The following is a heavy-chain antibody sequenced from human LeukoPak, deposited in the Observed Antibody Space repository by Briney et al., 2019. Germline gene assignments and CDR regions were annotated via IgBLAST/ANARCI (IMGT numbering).Heavy chain of an antibody. D-gene: IGHD3-10*01. V-gene: IGHV4-38-2*02. CDR1: GYSISSGYY. Sequence: SETLSLTCTVSGYSISSGYYWGWIRQPPGKGLEWIGSIYHSGSTYYNPSLKSRVTISVDTSKNQFSLKLSSVTAADTAVYYCARVMVRGVIVDYWGQGTLVTVSS. CDR2: IYHSGST. J-gene: IGHJ4*02. CDR3: ARVMVRGVIVDY.